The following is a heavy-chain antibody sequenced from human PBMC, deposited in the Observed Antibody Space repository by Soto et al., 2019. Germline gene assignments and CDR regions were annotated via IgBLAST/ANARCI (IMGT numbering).Heavy chain of an antibody. Sequence: ASETLSLTCTVSGGSISSGGYYWSWIRQHPGKGLEWIGYIYYSGSTYYNPSLKSRVTISVDTSKNQFSLKLSSVTAADTAVYYCATTYTLTTVTTLWFDPWGQGTLVTVSS. D-gene: IGHD4-17*01. CDR1: GGSISSGGYY. J-gene: IGHJ5*02. CDR3: ATTYTLTTVTTLWFDP. V-gene: IGHV4-31*03. CDR2: IYYSGST.